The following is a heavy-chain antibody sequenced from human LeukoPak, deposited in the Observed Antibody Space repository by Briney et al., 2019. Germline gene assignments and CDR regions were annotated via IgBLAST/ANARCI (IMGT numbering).Heavy chain of an antibody. V-gene: IGHV3-23*01. CDR2: ISGSGGCT. D-gene: IGHD6-13*01. J-gene: IGHJ4*02. CDR1: GFTFSSYA. Sequence: GGSLRLSCAASGFTFSSYAMSWVRQAPGKGLEWVSAISGSGGCTYYADSVKGRFTISRDNSKNTLYLQVNSLRAEDTAVYYCAKDQGYDTGYSSSWYFDYWGQGTLITVSS. CDR3: AKDQGYDTGYSSSWYFDY.